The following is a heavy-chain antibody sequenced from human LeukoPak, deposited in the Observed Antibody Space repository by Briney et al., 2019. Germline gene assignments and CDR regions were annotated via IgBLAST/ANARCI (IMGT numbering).Heavy chain of an antibody. CDR3: AKGTQGGSYIFDC. V-gene: IGHV3-23*01. CDR1: GFTFSSYA. D-gene: IGHD1-26*01. CDR2: ISGSGDST. J-gene: IGHJ4*02. Sequence: GGSLRLSCAASGFTFSSYAMSWVRQAPGKGPEWVSTISGSGDSTYYADSVKGRFTISRDNSKNTLYLEMKSLRADDTAVYYCAKGTQGGSYIFDCWGQGTLVTVSS.